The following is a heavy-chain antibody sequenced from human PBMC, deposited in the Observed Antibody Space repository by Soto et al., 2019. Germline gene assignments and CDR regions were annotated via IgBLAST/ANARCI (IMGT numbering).Heavy chain of an antibody. V-gene: IGHV3-66*01. D-gene: IGHD2-15*01. CDR2: IYSGGST. Sequence: GGFLRLSCAASGFTVSSNYMSRVRQAPGKGLEWVSVIYSGGSTYYADSVKGRFTISRDNSKNTLYLQMNSLRAEDTAVYYCGRDRGYCSGGSCYTDAFDIWGQGTMVTVSS. J-gene: IGHJ3*02. CDR1: GFTVSSNY. CDR3: GRDRGYCSGGSCYTDAFDI.